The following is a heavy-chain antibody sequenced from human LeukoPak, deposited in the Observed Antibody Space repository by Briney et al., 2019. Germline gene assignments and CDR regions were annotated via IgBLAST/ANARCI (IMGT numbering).Heavy chain of an antibody. V-gene: IGHV3-33*01. CDR2: IWYDGSDK. CDR3: ATDQVRRATVPTPRNY. Sequence: GGSLRLSCAASGFTFSSYGMHWVRQAPGKGLEWVAVIWYDGSDKYYADSVKGRFTISRDNSKNTLFLQMNSLRAEDTAVYYCATDQVRRATVPTPRNYWGQGTLVTVSA. CDR1: GFTFSSYG. D-gene: IGHD4-11*01. J-gene: IGHJ4*02.